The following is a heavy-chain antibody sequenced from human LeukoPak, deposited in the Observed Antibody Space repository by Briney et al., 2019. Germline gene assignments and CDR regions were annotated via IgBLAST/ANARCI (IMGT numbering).Heavy chain of an antibody. Sequence: SETLSLTCSVSGASISGGTYYWGWIRQPPGKGLERIGSIYYTGSTYDNPPLKSRVTISVDTSKNQFSLKLSSVTAADTAVYYCARRGGSGRAFDYWGQGTLVTVSS. CDR3: ARRGGSGRAFDY. V-gene: IGHV4-39*01. D-gene: IGHD2-15*01. CDR1: GASISGGTYY. J-gene: IGHJ4*02. CDR2: IYYTGST.